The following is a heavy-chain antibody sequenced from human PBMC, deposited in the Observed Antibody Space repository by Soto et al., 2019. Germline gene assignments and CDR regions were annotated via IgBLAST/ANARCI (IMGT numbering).Heavy chain of an antibody. J-gene: IGHJ4*02. CDR1: GYTFTSYG. V-gene: IGHV1-18*01. CDR3: ASPFITIFGVVRYGY. Sequence: QVQLVQSGAEVKKPGASVKVSCKASGYTFTSYGIGWVRQAPGQGLEWMGWISAYNGNTNYAQKLQGRVTMTNDTSTSTAYMELRSLRSDDTAVYYCASPFITIFGVVRYGYWGQGTLVTVSS. D-gene: IGHD3-3*01. CDR2: ISAYNGNT.